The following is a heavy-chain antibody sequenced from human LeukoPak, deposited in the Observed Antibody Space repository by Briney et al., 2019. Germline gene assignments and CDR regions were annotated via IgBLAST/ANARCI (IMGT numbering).Heavy chain of an antibody. V-gene: IGHV3-23*01. J-gene: IGHJ4*02. Sequence: PGGSLRLSCAASGFSLSSYAMSWVRQAPGKGLEWVSAISSTDAGTYHADSVRGRFTISRDSSKNTLYLQMNSLRAEDAAVYYCAKDRGSSYYFDYWGQGTLVTVSS. D-gene: IGHD6-13*01. CDR3: AKDRGSSYYFDY. CDR1: GFSLSSYA. CDR2: ISSTDAGT.